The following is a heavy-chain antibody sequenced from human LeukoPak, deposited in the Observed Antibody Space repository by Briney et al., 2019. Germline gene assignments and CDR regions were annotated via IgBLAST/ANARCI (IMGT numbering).Heavy chain of an antibody. D-gene: IGHD6-13*01. Sequence: ASVKVSCKASGYTFTSYGISWVRQAPGQGLEWMGWISAYNGNTNYAQKLQGRVTMTTDTSTSTAYMELRSLRSDDTAVYYCARAWVAAAAGTPFVYWGQGTLVTVSS. CDR3: ARAWVAAAAGTPFVY. CDR1: GYTFTSYG. CDR2: ISAYNGNT. J-gene: IGHJ4*02. V-gene: IGHV1-18*01.